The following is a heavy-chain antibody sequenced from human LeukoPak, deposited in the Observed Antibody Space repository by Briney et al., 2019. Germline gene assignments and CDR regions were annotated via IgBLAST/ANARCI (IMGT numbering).Heavy chain of an antibody. CDR1: GYSISSGYY. D-gene: IGHD6-19*01. CDR2: IYHSGST. CDR3: AREGGSAVAGYLFDY. Sequence: SETLSLTCAVSGYSISSGYYWGWIRRPPGKGLEWIGSIYHSGSTYYNPSLKSRVTISVDTSKNQFSLKLSSVTAADTAVYYCAREGGSAVAGYLFDYWGQGTLVTVSS. J-gene: IGHJ4*02. V-gene: IGHV4-38-2*02.